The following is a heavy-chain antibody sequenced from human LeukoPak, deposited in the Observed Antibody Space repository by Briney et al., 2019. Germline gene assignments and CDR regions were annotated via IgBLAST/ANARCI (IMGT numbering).Heavy chain of an antibody. D-gene: IGHD6-13*01. Sequence: ASVKVSCKVSGYTLTELSMHWVRQAPGKGLEWMGGLDPEDGETIYAQKFQGRVTMTEDTSTDTAYMELSSLRSEDTAVYYCATAEQQLVKASDIWGQGTMVTVSS. CDR2: LDPEDGET. V-gene: IGHV1-24*01. CDR1: GYTLTELS. J-gene: IGHJ3*02. CDR3: ATAEQQLVKASDI.